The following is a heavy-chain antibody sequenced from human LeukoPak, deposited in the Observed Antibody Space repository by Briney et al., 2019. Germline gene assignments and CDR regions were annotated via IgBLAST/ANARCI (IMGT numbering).Heavy chain of an antibody. Sequence: GGSLRLSCAGPVFTFSDYYMSWIRQAPGKGLEWVSYISSSGSTIYYADSVKGRFTISRDNAKNSLYLQMNSLRAEDTAVYYCARESMGYYYGSGSYYTTTPYYFDYWGQGTLVTVSS. D-gene: IGHD3-10*01. CDR2: ISSSGSTI. J-gene: IGHJ4*02. CDR1: VFTFSDYY. V-gene: IGHV3-11*01. CDR3: ARESMGYYYGSGSYYTTTPYYFDY.